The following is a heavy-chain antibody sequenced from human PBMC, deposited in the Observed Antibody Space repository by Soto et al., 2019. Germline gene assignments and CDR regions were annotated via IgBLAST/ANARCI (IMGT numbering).Heavy chain of an antibody. CDR1: GGSINSGGYC. Sequence: QVQLQESGPGLVKPSQTLSLTCTVSGGSINSGGYCWSWIRQHPGKGLDWIGCISYGGSTSYNPSLKSRVSISVDTSKNQFSLKLTSVTAADTAVYYCSRGILVWGQGALITVSS. J-gene: IGHJ4*02. CDR2: ISYGGST. CDR3: SRGILV. D-gene: IGHD5-18*01. V-gene: IGHV4-31*03.